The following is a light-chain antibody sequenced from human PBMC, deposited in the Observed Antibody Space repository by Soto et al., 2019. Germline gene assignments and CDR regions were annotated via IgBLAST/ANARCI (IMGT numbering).Light chain of an antibody. J-gene: IGLJ1*01. CDR2: GVT. V-gene: IGLV2-14*03. CDR1: SSDIGGHDD. Sequence: QSALTQPASVSGSPGQSITISCTGTSSDIGGHDDVSWYQQHPGKVPKLLIYGVTDRPSGVSNRFSGSKSGNVASLTISGLQAVDEADYYCSSYTTSDTLCVFGTGTKVTVL. CDR3: SSYTTSDTLCV.